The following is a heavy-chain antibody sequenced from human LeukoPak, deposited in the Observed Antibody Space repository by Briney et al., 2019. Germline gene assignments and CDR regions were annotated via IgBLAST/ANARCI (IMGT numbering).Heavy chain of an antibody. D-gene: IGHD3-22*01. Sequence: GGSLRLSCAASGFTFSSYAMSWVRQAPGKGLEWVSAISGSGGSTYYADSVKGRFTISRDNSKNTLYLQMNSLRAEDTAVYYCARRRITMIVVVILGEYYFDYWGQGTLVTVSS. J-gene: IGHJ4*02. V-gene: IGHV3-23*01. CDR3: ARRRITMIVVVILGEYYFDY. CDR2: ISGSGGST. CDR1: GFTFSSYA.